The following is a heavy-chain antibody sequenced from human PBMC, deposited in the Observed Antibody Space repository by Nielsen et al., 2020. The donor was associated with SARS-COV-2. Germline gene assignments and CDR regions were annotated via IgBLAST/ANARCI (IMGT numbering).Heavy chain of an antibody. D-gene: IGHD6-19*01. J-gene: IGHJ4*02. V-gene: IGHV4-39*01. Sequence: GSLRLSCTVSGGSISSSSYYWGWVRQPPGKGLEWIGSIYYSGSSHYNPSLKSRVTISVDTSKNQFSLSLTSVTAADTALYFCARVRGNGWYKWGQGTLVTVSS. CDR3: ARVRGNGWYK. CDR2: IYYSGSS. CDR1: GGSISSSSYY.